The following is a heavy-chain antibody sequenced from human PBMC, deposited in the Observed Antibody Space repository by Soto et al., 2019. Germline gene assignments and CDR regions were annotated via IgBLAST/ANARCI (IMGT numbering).Heavy chain of an antibody. V-gene: IGHV4-59*01. Sequence: QVQLQESGPGLVKPSETLSLTCTVSGGSIRTYYWNWIRQPPGKGLEWIGYMYYAGSTTYNPSLESRGTVSGGTAQTDFSLKLTSVTAADPAVSYCAGSTGYGDSYFDYWGRGTLVSVSA. CDR3: AGSTGYGDSYFDY. J-gene: IGHJ4*02. CDR2: MYYAGST. D-gene: IGHD4-17*01. CDR1: GGSIRTYY.